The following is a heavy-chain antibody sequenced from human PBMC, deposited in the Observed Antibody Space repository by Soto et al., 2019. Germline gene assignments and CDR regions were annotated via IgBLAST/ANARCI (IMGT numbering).Heavy chain of an antibody. V-gene: IGHV1-46*01. CDR3: ARAYGGTLSWYFDL. Sequence: QVQLVQSGAEVKKPGASVKVSCKASGYTFTSYYMHWVRQAPGQGLEWMGIINPSGGSTSYAEKCQGRVTMTRATSTGTVDMELSSLRSEDTAVYSCARAYGGTLSWYFDLWGRGTLVTVSS. D-gene: IGHD4-17*01. J-gene: IGHJ2*01. CDR1: GYTFTSYY. CDR2: INPSGGST.